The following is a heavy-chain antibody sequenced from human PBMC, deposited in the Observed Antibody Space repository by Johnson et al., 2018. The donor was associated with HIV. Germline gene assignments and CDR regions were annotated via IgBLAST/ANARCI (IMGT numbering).Heavy chain of an antibody. CDR3: ARVPEGDDDAFDI. Sequence: VQLVESGGGLVQPGGSLRVSCAASGFTFDDYAMHWVRQAPGKGLEWVSGISWNSGSIGYADSVKGRFTISRDNAKNSLYLQMNSLRAEDTAVYYCARVPEGDDDAFDIWGQGTMVTVSS. CDR1: GFTFDDYA. J-gene: IGHJ3*02. V-gene: IGHV3-9*01. D-gene: IGHD2-21*01. CDR2: ISWNSGSI.